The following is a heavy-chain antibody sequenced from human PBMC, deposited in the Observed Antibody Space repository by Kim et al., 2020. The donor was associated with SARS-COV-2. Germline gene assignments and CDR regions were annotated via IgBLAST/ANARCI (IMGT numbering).Heavy chain of an antibody. V-gene: IGHV3-23*01. D-gene: IGHD2-21*01. J-gene: IGHJ4*02. CDR3: AKDVFRDSPYYFDN. CDR2: ISGGGDRT. CDR1: GFTFTSYA. Sequence: GGSLRLSCAASGFTFTSYAMNWVRQAPGKGLEWVSGISGGGDRTYYTDSVKGRFTISRDNSKNTVYVQMSSLRVEDTAVYYCAKDVFRDSPYYFDNWGQG.